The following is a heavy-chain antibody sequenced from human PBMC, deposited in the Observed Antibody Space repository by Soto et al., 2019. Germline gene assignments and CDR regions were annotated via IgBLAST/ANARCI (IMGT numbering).Heavy chain of an antibody. J-gene: IGHJ4*02. Sequence: PSETLSLTCTVSGGSISSYYWSWIRQPPGKGLEWIGYIYYSGSTNYNPSLKSRVTISVDTSKNQFSLKLSSVTAADTAVYYCARTGKIPDFDYWGQGTLVTVSS. V-gene: IGHV4-59*01. CDR3: ARTGKIPDFDY. D-gene: IGHD2-2*02. CDR1: GGSISSYY. CDR2: IYYSGST.